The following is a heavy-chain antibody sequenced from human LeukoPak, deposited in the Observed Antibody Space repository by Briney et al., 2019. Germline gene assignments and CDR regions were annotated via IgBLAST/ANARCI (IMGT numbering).Heavy chain of an antibody. Sequence: PGGSLRLSCAASGFTFSSYAMHWVRQAPGKGLEWVAVISYDGSNKYYADSVKGRFTISRDNSKNTLYLQMNSLRAEDTAVYYCASSEQVPYYYGMDVWGQGTTVTVSS. CDR2: ISYDGSNK. V-gene: IGHV3-30*04. D-gene: IGHD1-26*01. J-gene: IGHJ6*02. CDR3: ASSEQVPYYYGMDV. CDR1: GFTFSSYA.